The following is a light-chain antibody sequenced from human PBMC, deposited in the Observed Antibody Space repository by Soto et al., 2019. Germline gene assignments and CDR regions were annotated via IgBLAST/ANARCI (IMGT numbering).Light chain of an antibody. CDR3: SSYTTSNTYV. Sequence: QSALTQPPSVSGSPGQSVAISCTGTSSDVGSNNRVSWYQQPPGTAPKLMIYDVSTRPSGIPDRFSGSKSANTASLTISGLQAEDEADYYCSSYTTSNTYVFGTGTKLTVL. V-gene: IGLV2-18*02. J-gene: IGLJ1*01. CDR2: DVS. CDR1: SSDVGSNNR.